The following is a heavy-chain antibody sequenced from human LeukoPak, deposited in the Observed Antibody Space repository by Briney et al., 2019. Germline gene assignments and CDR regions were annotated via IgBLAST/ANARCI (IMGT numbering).Heavy chain of an antibody. V-gene: IGHV6-1*01. CDR1: GDSVSSNSAA. CDR2: TYYRSKWSD. J-gene: IGHJ6*03. CDR3: ARGRVTTIANYYDYYIDV. D-gene: IGHD4-17*01. Sequence: SQTLSLICPISGDSVSSNSAAWIWIRHSPSRALECLGRTYYRSKWSDDYAVSVKSRITINPDTSKNQLSLHLNSVTPEDTAVYYWARGRVTTIANYYDYYIDVWGEGTTVTVSS.